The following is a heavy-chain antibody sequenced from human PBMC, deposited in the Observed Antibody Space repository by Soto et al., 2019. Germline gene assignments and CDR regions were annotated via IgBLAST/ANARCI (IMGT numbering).Heavy chain of an antibody. CDR3: ARDARNADYDY. CDR1: GFTFSIHA. D-gene: IGHD3-16*01. V-gene: IGHV3-48*02. J-gene: IGHJ4*02. CDR2: IHGTRSII. Sequence: EVQLVESGGGLVQPGGSLRLSCEVSGFTFSIHAMNWVRQAPGKGLEWVAYIHGTRSIIYYADSVKGRFTISRDNAKNSLFLQMDSLRDEDTDVYYCARDARNADYDYWGQGTLVTVSS.